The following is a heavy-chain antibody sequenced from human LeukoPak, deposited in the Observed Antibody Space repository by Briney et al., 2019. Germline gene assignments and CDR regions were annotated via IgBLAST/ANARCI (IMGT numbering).Heavy chain of an antibody. D-gene: IGHD3-22*01. J-gene: IGHJ4*02. CDR1: GLSVGRNF. V-gene: IGHV3-53*01. Sequence: GGSLRLSCAASGLSVGRNFMSWVRQAPGKGLEWVSVMYSGGSGGSTYYADSVKGRFTISRDNSKNTLYLQMNSLRAEDTAVYYCAKDLDSSGYLGQIDYWGQGTLVTVSS. CDR3: AKDLDSSGYLGQIDY. CDR2: MYSGGSGGST.